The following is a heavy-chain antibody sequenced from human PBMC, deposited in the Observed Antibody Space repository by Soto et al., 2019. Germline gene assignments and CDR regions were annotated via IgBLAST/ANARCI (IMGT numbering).Heavy chain of an antibody. CDR3: ARGGGVGVAGSAAFDM. CDR1: GYPVTAYY. CDR2: INPATGAA. Sequence: QLHLVQSGAVVKKPGASVTVSCSASGYPVTAYYMHWVRQAPGRGLEWMGGINPATGAAKFTQTFQGRVPLTRDPSTSTGFKELSGLTSEDTAVFYCARGGGVGVAGSAAFDMWGQGTLVTVSS. D-gene: IGHD3-3*01. J-gene: IGHJ3*02. V-gene: IGHV1-2*02.